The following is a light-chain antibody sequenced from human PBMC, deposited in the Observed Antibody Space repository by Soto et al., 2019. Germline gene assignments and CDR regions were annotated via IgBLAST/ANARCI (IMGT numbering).Light chain of an antibody. V-gene: IGKV3-20*01. J-gene: IGKJ3*01. CDR1: QSVNNY. CDR3: QQYSTSAFT. Sequence: EIVLTQSLGTLSLSPGERATLSCRASQSVNNYLVWYRQRPGQAPRLLIHGASIRPTGIPDRFSGSGSGTDFTLTISRLEPEDFAVYYCQQYSTSAFTFGPGTKVDIK. CDR2: GAS.